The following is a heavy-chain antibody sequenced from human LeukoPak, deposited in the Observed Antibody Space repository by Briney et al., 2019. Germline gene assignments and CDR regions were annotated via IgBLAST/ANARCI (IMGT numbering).Heavy chain of an antibody. V-gene: IGHV4-59*01. Sequence: PSETLSLTCTVSGGSISPYYWSWIRQTPGKGLEWIGYILYSGTTTNYNPSLKSRVTISVDTSKNQFSLKLSSVTAADTAVYYCARVGDWNDLVSWGQGTLVTVSS. CDR2: ILYSGTTT. CDR3: ARVGDWNDLVS. D-gene: IGHD1-1*01. J-gene: IGHJ4*02. CDR1: GGSISPYY.